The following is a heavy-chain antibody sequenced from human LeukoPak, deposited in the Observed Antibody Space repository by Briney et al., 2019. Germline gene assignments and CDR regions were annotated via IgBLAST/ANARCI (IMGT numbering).Heavy chain of an antibody. CDR2: FDPEDGET. V-gene: IGHV1-24*01. CDR1: GYTLTELS. J-gene: IGHJ6*02. Sequence: ASVKVSCKVSGYTLTELSMHWVRQAPGKGLEWMGGFDPEDGETIYAQKFQGRVTMTEDTSTDTAYMELSSLRSEDTAVYYCATRRALRYGMDVWGQGTTVTVSS. CDR3: ATRRALRYGMDV.